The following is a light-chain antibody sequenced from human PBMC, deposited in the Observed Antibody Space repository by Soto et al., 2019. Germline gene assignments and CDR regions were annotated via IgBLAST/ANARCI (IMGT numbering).Light chain of an antibody. V-gene: IGKV3-20*01. Sequence: VLSQSPVTLSLSQGERATLSCRATESVSSRYLAWYQQKPGQAPRLLIYGASNRATGIPDRFTGSGSGTDFTLTISILEAEDVTVYCCQVYGYLSNTFGQLTNLDI. CDR3: QVYGYLSNT. J-gene: IGKJ2*01. CDR1: ESVSSRY. CDR2: GAS.